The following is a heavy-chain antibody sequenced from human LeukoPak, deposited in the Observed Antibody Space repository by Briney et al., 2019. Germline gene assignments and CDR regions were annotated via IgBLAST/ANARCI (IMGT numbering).Heavy chain of an antibody. D-gene: IGHD2-21*01. V-gene: IGHV4-39*07. CDR3: ARLRRLDY. CDR2: INHSGST. Sequence: SETLSLTCTVSGGSISSSSYYWGWIRQPPGKGLEWIGEINHSGSTNYNPSLKSRVTISVDTSKNQFSLKLSSVTAADTAVYYCARLRRLDYWGQGTLVTVSS. J-gene: IGHJ4*02. CDR1: GGSISSSSYY.